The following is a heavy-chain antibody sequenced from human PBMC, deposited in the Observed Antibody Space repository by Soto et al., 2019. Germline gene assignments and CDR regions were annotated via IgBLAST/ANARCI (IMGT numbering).Heavy chain of an antibody. CDR2: IYNSGFT. J-gene: IGHJ6*02. CDR3: ARLERTVTGYYYYYGVDV. D-gene: IGHD4-17*01. CDR1: GDSISAYY. Sequence: PSETLSLTCTVSGDSISAYYWSWIRQPPGKGLEWNGHIYNSGFTNYNPSLEGRVTISVDTSSNYFSLKVRSVTTADTAVYYCARLERTVTGYYYYYGVDVWGQGTTVTV. V-gene: IGHV4-59*01.